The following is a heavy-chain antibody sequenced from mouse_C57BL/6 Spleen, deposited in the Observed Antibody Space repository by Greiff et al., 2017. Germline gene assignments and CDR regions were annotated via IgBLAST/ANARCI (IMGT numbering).Heavy chain of an antibody. D-gene: IGHD2-4*01. CDR2: IYPGDGDT. J-gene: IGHJ2*01. CDR3: ARREGNIYYDYDLYYFDY. Sequence: QVQLQQSGPELVKPGASVKISCKASGYAFSSSWLNWVKQRPGKGLEGIGRIYPGDGDTNYNGKFKGKATLTADKSSSTAYMQLSSLTSEDSAVYFCARREGNIYYDYDLYYFDYWGQGTTLTVSS. CDR1: GYAFSSSW. V-gene: IGHV1-82*01.